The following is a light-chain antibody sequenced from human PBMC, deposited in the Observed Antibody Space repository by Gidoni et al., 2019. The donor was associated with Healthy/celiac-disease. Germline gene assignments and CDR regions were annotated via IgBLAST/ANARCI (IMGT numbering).Light chain of an antibody. CDR1: QSVSSN. CDR3: QQYNNWHT. V-gene: IGKV3-15*01. J-gene: IGKJ4*01. CDR2: GAS. Sequence: EIVMTQSPATLSVSPGERATLSCRASQSVSSNLAWYQQKPGQAPRLLIYGASTRATGIPARFSGSGSGTEFTLTISSLQSEDFAVYYCQQYNNWHTFXGXTKVXIK.